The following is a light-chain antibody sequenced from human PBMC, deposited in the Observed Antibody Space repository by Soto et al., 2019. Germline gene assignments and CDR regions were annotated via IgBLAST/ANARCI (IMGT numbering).Light chain of an antibody. CDR1: QTVSNN. Sequence: EIVMTQSPATLSVSPGEKATLSCRASQTVSNNLAWYQQKPGQAPRLLIYFASTRATGIPARFSGSGSGTEFTLTISSLQSEDFAVYYCRQYNQWPLTFGGGTKAETK. CDR2: FAS. V-gene: IGKV3-15*01. J-gene: IGKJ4*01. CDR3: RQYNQWPLT.